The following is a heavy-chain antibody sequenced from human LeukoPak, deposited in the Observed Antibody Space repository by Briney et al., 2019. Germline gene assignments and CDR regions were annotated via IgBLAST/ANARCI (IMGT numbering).Heavy chain of an antibody. CDR2: ISGSGGST. CDR3: AKDPNYDSSGYYYIDY. V-gene: IGHV3-23*01. J-gene: IGHJ4*02. Sequence: PGGSLRLSCAASGFTFSSYAMSWVRQAPGKGLEWVSAISGSGGSTYYADSVKGRFTISRDNSKNTLYLQMNSLRAEDTAVYYCAKDPNYDSSGYYYIDYWGRGTLVTVSS. CDR1: GFTFSSYA. D-gene: IGHD3-22*01.